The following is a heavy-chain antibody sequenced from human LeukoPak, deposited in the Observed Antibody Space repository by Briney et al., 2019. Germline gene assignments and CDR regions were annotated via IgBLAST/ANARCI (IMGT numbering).Heavy chain of an antibody. D-gene: IGHD3-10*01. CDR2: IKQDGSEK. Sequence: PGGSLRLSRAASGFTFSSYWMNWVRQAPGKGLEWVDNIKQDGSEKYYVDSVKGRFTISRDNTKNSLYLQMNSLRAEDTAVYYCARGKWFGELLHFDYWGQGTLVTVSS. CDR1: GFTFSSYW. CDR3: ARGKWFGELLHFDY. V-gene: IGHV3-7*03. J-gene: IGHJ4*02.